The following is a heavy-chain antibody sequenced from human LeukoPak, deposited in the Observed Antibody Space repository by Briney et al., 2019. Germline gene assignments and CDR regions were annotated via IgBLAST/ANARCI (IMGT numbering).Heavy chain of an antibody. CDR1: GFTFSRYR. CDR2: ISSISTYI. Sequence: NPGGSLRLSCSASGFTFSRYRMSWVRQAPGKGLEWVSSISSISTYIYYADSVKGRFTISRDNAKSSLYLQMNSLRAEDTAVYYCSRDISLTGLFDYWGQGTLVTVSS. V-gene: IGHV3-21*01. J-gene: IGHJ4*02. D-gene: IGHD7-27*01. CDR3: SRDISLTGLFDY.